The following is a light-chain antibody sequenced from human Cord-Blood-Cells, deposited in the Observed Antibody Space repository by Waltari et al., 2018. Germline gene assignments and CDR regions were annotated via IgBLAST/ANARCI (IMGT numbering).Light chain of an antibody. CDR1: QSVSSSY. V-gene: IGKV3-20*01. CDR2: GAS. J-gene: IGKJ2*03. Sequence: EIVLTPSPGALSFSPGESATLSSRASQSVSSSYLAWYQQKPGQAPRLLIYGASSRATGIPDRFSGSGSGTDFTLTISRLEPEDFAVYYCQQYGSSPYSFGQGTKLEIK. CDR3: QQYGSSPYS.